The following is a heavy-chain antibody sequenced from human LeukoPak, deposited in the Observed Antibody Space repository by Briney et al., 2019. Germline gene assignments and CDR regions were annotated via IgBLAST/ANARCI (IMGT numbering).Heavy chain of an antibody. D-gene: IGHD2-2*01. V-gene: IGHV1-18*01. CDR1: GYTFTNYG. CDR3: ARAPYCSVTGCNYYYYSMGV. CDR2: ISTSDGNT. J-gene: IGHJ6*02. Sequence: ASVKVSCKDSGYTFTNYGISWVRQAPGQGLEWMGWISTSDGNTNYAQKFQVRVTMTTDTSTSTAYMELRSLRSDDTAVYYCARAPYCSVTGCNYYYYSMGVWGQGTTVTVSS.